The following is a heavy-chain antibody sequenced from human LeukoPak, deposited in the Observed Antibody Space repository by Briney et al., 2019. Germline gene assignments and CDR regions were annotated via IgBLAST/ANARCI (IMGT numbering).Heavy chain of an antibody. D-gene: IGHD6-6*01. CDR3: ARDIRRYSTSSSAFDI. CDR1: GFTFSSSA. J-gene: IGHJ3*02. Sequence: PGGSLRLSCAASGFTFSSSAMSWVRQAPGKGLEWVSSITDSGDGTYYADSVKGRFTISRDNAKNSLYLQMNGLRAEDTALYYCARDIRRYSTSSSAFDIWGQGTMVTVSS. V-gene: IGHV3-23*01. CDR2: ITDSGDGT.